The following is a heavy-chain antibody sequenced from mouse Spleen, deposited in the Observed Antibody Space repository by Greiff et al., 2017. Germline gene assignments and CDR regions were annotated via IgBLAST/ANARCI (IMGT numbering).Heavy chain of an antibody. CDR2: IWSDGST. J-gene: IGHJ3*01. CDR3: ARHRYDRAWFAY. D-gene: IGHD2-14*01. CDR1: GFSLTSYG. Sequence: VQLQQSGPGLVAPSQSLSITCTISGFSLTSYGVHWVRQPPGKGLEWLVVIWSDGSTTYNSALKSRLSISKDNSKSQVFLKMNSLQTDDTAMYYCARHRYDRAWFAYWGQGTLVTVSA. V-gene: IGHV2-6-1*01.